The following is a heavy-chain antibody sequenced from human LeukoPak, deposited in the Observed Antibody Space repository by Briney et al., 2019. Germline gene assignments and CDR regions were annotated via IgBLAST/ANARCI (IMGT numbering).Heavy chain of an antibody. D-gene: IGHD3-16*01. Sequence: GESLRLSCAASGFIFRNFGMSWIRQAPGKGLEWVSHISDVVAHTWYADSVKGRFIISRDNSNNRVFLQMNSLRREDTALYYCAKDNYGGVYASWGQGTLVTVSS. V-gene: IGHV3-23*01. CDR2: ISDVVAHT. J-gene: IGHJ5*02. CDR1: GFIFRNFG. CDR3: AKDNYGGVYAS.